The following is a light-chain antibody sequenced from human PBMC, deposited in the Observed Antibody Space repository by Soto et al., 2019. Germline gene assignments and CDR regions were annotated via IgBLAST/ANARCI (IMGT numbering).Light chain of an antibody. V-gene: IGKV1-33*01. CDR1: QDITNY. Sequence: DIQMTQSPSSLSASVGDRVTITCQASQDITNYLNWYQQKPGKAPRLLIYDASNLETGVPSRFSGSGSGTDFTFTISRLQPEDIATYYCQQYDHLPLSFGGGTKVEIK. CDR3: QQYDHLPLS. CDR2: DAS. J-gene: IGKJ4*01.